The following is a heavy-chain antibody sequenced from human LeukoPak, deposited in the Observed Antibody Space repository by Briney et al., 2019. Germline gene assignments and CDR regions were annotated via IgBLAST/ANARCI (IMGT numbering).Heavy chain of an antibody. CDR3: ALTVTTMGFPFDY. J-gene: IGHJ4*02. CDR1: GYTFTSYG. D-gene: IGHD4-11*01. V-gene: IGHV1-69*13. CDR2: IIPIFGTA. Sequence: SVKVSCKASGYTFTSYGISWVRQAPGQGLEWMGGIIPIFGTANYAQKFQGRVTTTADESTSTAYMELSSLRSEDTAVYYCALTVTTMGFPFDYWGQGTLVTVSS.